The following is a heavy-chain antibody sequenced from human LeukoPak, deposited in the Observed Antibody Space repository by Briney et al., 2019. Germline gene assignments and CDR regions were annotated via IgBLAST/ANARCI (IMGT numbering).Heavy chain of an antibody. J-gene: IGHJ4*02. V-gene: IGHV3-7*01. CDR2: INQDGSEK. CDR3: ARDGVAAGIYFDY. D-gene: IGHD6-13*01. Sequence: GGSLRLSCAVSGFTFSSHWMSWVRQAPGKGLEWVANINQDGSEKHYVNSVKGRFTISRDNAKNSLYLQMNSLRVEDTAVYYCARDGVAAGIYFDYWGQGTLVTVSS. CDR1: GFTFSSHW.